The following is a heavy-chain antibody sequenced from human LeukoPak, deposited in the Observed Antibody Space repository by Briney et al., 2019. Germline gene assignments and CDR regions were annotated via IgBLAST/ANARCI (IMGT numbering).Heavy chain of an antibody. CDR3: ATPPQYYDILTGYYHDAFDI. CDR2: IYPGDSDT. CDR1: GYSFTSYW. D-gene: IGHD3-9*01. J-gene: IGHJ3*02. V-gene: IGHV5-51*01. Sequence: GESLKISCKGSGYSFTSYWIGWARQMPGKGLEWMGIIYPGDSDTRYSPSFQGQVTISADKSISTAYLQWSSLKASDTAMYCCATPPQYYDILTGYYHDAFDIWGQGTMVTVSS.